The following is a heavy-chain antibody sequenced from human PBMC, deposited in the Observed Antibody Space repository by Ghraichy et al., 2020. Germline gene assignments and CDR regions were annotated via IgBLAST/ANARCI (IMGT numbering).Heavy chain of an antibody. CDR1: GGSISSGGYS. Sequence: LRLSCAVSGGSISSGGYSWSWIRQPPGKGLEWIGYIYYSGSTYYNPSLKSRVTISVDTSKNQFSLKLSSVTAADTAVYYCARASRVEMGLNWFDPWGPGTLVTVSS. D-gene: IGHD5-24*01. CDR2: IYYSGST. V-gene: IGHV4-30-4*07. J-gene: IGHJ5*02. CDR3: ARASRVEMGLNWFDP.